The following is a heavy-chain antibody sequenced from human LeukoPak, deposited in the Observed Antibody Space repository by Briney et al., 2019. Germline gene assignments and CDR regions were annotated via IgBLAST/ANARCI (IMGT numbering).Heavy chain of an antibody. D-gene: IGHD3-10*01. CDR3: AKDPTPRFGDRYYYFDY. J-gene: IGHJ4*02. V-gene: IGHV3-23*01. CDR1: GFTFSSYA. CDR2: ISGSGGST. Sequence: PGGSLRLSCAASGFTFSSYAMSWVRQAPGKGLEGVSAISGSGGSTYYAASVKGRFTISRDNSKNTLYLQMNSLRAEHTAVYYCAKDPTPRFGDRYYYFDYWGQGTLVTVSS.